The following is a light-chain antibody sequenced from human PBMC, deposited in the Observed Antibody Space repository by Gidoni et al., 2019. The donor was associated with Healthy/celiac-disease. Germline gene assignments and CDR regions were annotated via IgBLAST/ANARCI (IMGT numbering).Light chain of an antibody. Sequence: QMTQSPSSLSASVGDRVTITCRASQSISSYLNWYQQKPGKAPKLLIYAASSLQSGVPSRFSGSGSGTDFTLTISSLQPEDFATYYCQQSYSTPRTFGQGTKVEIK. J-gene: IGKJ1*01. CDR1: QSISSY. CDR3: QQSYSTPRT. V-gene: IGKV1-39*01. CDR2: AAS.